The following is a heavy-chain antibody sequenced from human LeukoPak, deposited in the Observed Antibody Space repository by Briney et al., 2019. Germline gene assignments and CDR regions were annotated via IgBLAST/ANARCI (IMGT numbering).Heavy chain of an antibody. Sequence: SETLSLTCTVSGGSISSYYWSWIRQPPGKGLEWIGYNYYSGSTNYNPSLKSRVTVSVDTSNNQFSLKLSSVTAADTAVYYCARVDPDSSSTLEVFDYWGQGTLVTVSS. J-gene: IGHJ4*02. V-gene: IGHV4-59*01. CDR2: NYYSGST. D-gene: IGHD6-6*01. CDR1: GGSISSYY. CDR3: ARVDPDSSSTLEVFDY.